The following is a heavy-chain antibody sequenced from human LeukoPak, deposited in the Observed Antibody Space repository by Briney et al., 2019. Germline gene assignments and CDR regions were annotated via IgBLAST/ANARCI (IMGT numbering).Heavy chain of an antibody. CDR2: FDPEDGET. CDR1: GYTLTELS. V-gene: IGHV1-24*01. J-gene: IGHJ5*02. CDR3: ATPQPSHDSRGYRWFDP. D-gene: IGHD3-22*01. Sequence: GASVKVSCKVSGYTLTELSMRWVRQAPGKGLEWMGGFDPEDGETIYAQKFQGRVTMTEDTSTDTAYMELSSLRSEDTAVYCCATPQPSHDSRGYRWFDPWGQGTLVTVSS.